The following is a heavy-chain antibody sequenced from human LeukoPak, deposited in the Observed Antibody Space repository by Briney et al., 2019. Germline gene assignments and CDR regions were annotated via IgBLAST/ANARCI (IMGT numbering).Heavy chain of an antibody. Sequence: ASVKVSCKASGYTFTSYGINWVRQAPGQRLEWMGWISGYNGNTDYAQKVQGRVTMTTDTSTSTAYMDLRSLRSDDTAVYYCARDLGYYARDYYYYMDVWGKGTTVTVSS. D-gene: IGHD3-22*01. J-gene: IGHJ6*03. CDR3: ARDLGYYARDYYYYMDV. V-gene: IGHV1-18*01. CDR2: ISGYNGNT. CDR1: GYTFTSYG.